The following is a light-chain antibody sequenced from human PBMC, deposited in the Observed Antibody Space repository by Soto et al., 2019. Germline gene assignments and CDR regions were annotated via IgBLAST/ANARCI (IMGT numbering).Light chain of an antibody. CDR1: QSVSSN. CDR3: QPYNNWPPLT. CDR2: GAS. V-gene: IGKV3-15*01. J-gene: IGKJ4*01. Sequence: EIVMTQSPATLSVSPGERATLSCRASQSVSSNLAWYQQKPGQAPRLLIYGASTRATGIPARFSGSGSGTEFTLTISSLQSVDFAIYYCQPYNNWPPLTFGGGTKVEIK.